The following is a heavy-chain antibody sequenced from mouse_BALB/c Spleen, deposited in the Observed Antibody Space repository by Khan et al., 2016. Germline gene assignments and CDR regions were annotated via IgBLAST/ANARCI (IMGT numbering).Heavy chain of an antibody. D-gene: IGHD1-1*01. CDR3: ARGDFLSVGADYYAMDY. J-gene: IGHJ4*01. CDR2: IDPSDSET. V-gene: IGHV1-69*02. CDR1: GYTFTSYW. Sequence: QVQLQQPGAELVKPGAPVKLSCKASGYTFTSYWMNWVKQRPGRGLEWIGRIDPSDSETHYNQKFKDKATLTVDKSSSTAYIQLSSLTSEDSAVYYCARGDFLSVGADYYAMDYWGQGTSVTISS.